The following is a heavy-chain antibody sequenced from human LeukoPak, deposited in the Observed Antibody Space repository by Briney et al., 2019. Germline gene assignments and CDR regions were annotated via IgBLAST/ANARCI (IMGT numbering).Heavy chain of an antibody. CDR2: INHSGSA. CDR1: GGSFSGYY. J-gene: IGHJ6*03. Sequence: SETLSLTCAVYGGSFSGYYRSWIRQPPGKGLEWIGEINHSGSANYNPSLKSRVTISVDTSKNQFSLKLSSVTAADTAVYYCARGQVKQQLLPRTGSRDYYYYMDVWGKGTTVTVSS. V-gene: IGHV4-34*01. CDR3: ARGQVKQQLLPRTGSRDYYYYMDV. D-gene: IGHD6-13*01.